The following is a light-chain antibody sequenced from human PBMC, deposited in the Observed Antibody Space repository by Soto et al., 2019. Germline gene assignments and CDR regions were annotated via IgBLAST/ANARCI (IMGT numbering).Light chain of an antibody. CDR3: QQYNSYYT. J-gene: IGKJ2*01. CDR2: KAS. CDR1: QSISSW. V-gene: IGKV1-5*03. Sequence: DIQMTQSPSTLSASVGDRVTITCRASQSISSWLAWYQQKPGKAPKLLIYKASSLESGVPSRSSGSGSGTEFTLTISSLLPDDFATYSCQQYNSYYTFGQGTKLEIK.